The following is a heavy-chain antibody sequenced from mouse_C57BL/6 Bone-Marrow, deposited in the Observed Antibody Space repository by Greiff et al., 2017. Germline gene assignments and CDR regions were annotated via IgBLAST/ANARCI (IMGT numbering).Heavy chain of an antibody. Sequence: QVHVKQSGSELRSPGSSVKLSCKDFDSEVFPIAYMSWVRQKPGHGFEWIGGILPSIGRTIYGEKFEDKATWEADTLSNTAYLELHSLTSEDSAIDYCAREGPYGSSPWYFDVWGTGTTVTVSS. CDR3: AREGPYGSSPWYFDV. J-gene: IGHJ1*03. CDR1: DSEVFPIAY. D-gene: IGHD1-1*01. CDR2: ILPSIGRT. V-gene: IGHV15-2*01.